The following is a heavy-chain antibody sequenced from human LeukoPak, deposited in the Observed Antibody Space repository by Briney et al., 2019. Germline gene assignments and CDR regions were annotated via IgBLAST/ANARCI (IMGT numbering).Heavy chain of an antibody. CDR2: ISAYNGNT. V-gene: IGHV1-18*01. D-gene: IGHD6-19*01. CDR3: ARDGIAVAGTEYYYYGMDV. CDR1: GYTFTSYG. J-gene: IGHJ6*02. Sequence: ASVKVSCKASGYTFTSYGNSWVRQAPGQGLEWMGWISAYNGNTNYAQKLQGRVTMTTDTSTSTAYMELRSLRSDDTAVYYCARDGIAVAGTEYYYYGMDVWGQGTTVTVSS.